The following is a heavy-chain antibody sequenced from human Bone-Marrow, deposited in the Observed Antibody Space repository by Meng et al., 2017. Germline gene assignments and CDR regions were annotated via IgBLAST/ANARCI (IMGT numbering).Heavy chain of an antibody. V-gene: IGHV1-2*06. CDR3: ARGESYYDILTGYYPIRYYYYYYGMDV. Sequence: ASVKVSCKPSGYNFPDYWLHWVRRAPGQGLEWMGRIDPKSGDTHYAQRFQGRVTMTGDTSISTAYMELSRLRSDDTAVYYCARGESYYDILTGYYPIRYYYYYYGMDVWGQGTTVTVSS. CDR1: GYNFPDYW. CDR2: IDPKSGDT. J-gene: IGHJ6*02. D-gene: IGHD3-9*01.